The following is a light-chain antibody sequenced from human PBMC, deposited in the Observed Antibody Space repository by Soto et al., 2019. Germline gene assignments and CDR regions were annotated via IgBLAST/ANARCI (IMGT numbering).Light chain of an antibody. CDR2: DAS. J-gene: IGKJ1*01. CDR3: LQDYGDSWT. V-gene: IGKV1-33*01. CDR1: QDISNY. Sequence: DIQITQSPSSLSASVGDRVTITCQASQDISNYLNWYQQKPGKAPKLLIYDASNLETGVPSRFSGSRSGTEFTLTISSLQPEDFASYYCLQDYGDSWTFGQGTKVDIK.